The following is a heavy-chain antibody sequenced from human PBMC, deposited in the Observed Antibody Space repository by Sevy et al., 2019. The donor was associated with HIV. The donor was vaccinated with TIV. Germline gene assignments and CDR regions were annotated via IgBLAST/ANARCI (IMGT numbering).Heavy chain of an antibody. J-gene: IGHJ6*02. CDR3: ASGGSGDVWNYGYYYYGMDV. D-gene: IGHD3-3*01. CDR1: GDTFSTYD. V-gene: IGHV1-8*02. CDR2: MSPKSGST. Sequence: ASVKVSCKASGDTFSTYDINWVRQAPGQGLEWMGWMSPKSGSTGFAQKLQGRLTMTRDTSINTAYMELSSLRSEDTGVYYCASGGSGDVWNYGYYYYGMDVWGQGTTVTVSS.